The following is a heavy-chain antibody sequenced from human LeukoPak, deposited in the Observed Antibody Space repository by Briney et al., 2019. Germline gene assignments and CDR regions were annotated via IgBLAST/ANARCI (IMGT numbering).Heavy chain of an antibody. V-gene: IGHV3-21*01. CDR3: ARGPLGGYNSAWFDP. D-gene: IGHD5-24*01. Sequence: RSGGSPRLSCAASEFTFSSYHMNWVRQAPGKGLEWVSFISSSTSYIYYADSVKGRFTISRDNAKNSLYLRMNSLRVEDTAVYYCARGPLGGYNSAWFDPWGQGTLVTVSS. CDR1: EFTFSSYH. CDR2: ISSSTSYI. J-gene: IGHJ5*02.